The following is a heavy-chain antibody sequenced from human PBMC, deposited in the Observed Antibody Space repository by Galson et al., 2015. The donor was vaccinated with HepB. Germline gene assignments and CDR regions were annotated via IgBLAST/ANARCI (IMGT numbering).Heavy chain of an antibody. J-gene: IGHJ5*02. D-gene: IGHD5-18*01. CDR1: GYSFTSYW. V-gene: IGHV5-10-1*01. Sequence: QSGAEVTKPGESLRISCKGSGYSFTSYWISWVRQMPGKGLEWMGRIDPSDSYTNYSPSFQGHVTISADKSISTAYLQWSSLKASDTAMYYCASVNQGGYSYARWFDPWGQGTLVTVSS. CDR2: IDPSDSYT. CDR3: ASVNQGGYSYARWFDP.